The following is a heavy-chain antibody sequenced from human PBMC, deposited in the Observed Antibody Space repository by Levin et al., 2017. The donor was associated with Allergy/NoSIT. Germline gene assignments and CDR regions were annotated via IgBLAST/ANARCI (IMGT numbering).Heavy chain of an antibody. Sequence: SGPTLVKPTQTLTLTCTFSGFSLSARGVGVGWIRQPPGKAPEWLAIIFWDDDKRYSPSLKSRLTIARDTSKNQVILTMTNMDPMDTATYYCAHRPGFESRGYFYRSFDYWGQGTLVTVSS. CDR3: AHRPGFESRGYFYRSFDY. CDR2: IFWDDDK. D-gene: IGHD3-22*01. J-gene: IGHJ4*02. CDR1: GFSLSARGVG. V-gene: IGHV2-5*02.